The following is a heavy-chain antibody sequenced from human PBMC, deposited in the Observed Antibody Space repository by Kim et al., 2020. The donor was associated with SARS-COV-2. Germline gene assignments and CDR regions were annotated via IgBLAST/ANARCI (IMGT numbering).Heavy chain of an antibody. CDR1: GGSISSSSYY. CDR2: IYYSGST. V-gene: IGHV4-39*07. D-gene: IGHD3-10*01. CDR3: ARCRVRENWFDP. J-gene: IGHJ5*02. Sequence: SETLSLTCTVSGGSISSSSYYWGWIRQPPGKGLEWIGSIYYSGSTYYNPSLKSRVTISVDTSKNQFSLKLSSVTAADTAVYYCARCRVRENWFDPWGQGTLVTVSS.